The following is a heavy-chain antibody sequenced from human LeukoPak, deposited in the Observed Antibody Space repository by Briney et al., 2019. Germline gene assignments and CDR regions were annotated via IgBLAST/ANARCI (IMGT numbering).Heavy chain of an antibody. Sequence: SETLSLTCAVYGGSFSGFYWSWIRQPPGKGLEWIGEINHSGSTNYNPSLKSRVTISVDTSKNQFSLKLSSVTAADTAVYYCARKGILTGYLKWGQGTLVAVSS. D-gene: IGHD3-9*01. CDR3: ARKGILTGYLK. J-gene: IGHJ4*02. V-gene: IGHV4-34*01. CDR1: GGSFSGFY. CDR2: INHSGST.